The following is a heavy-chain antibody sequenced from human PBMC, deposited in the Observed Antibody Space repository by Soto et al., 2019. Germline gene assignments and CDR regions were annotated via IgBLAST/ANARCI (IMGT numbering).Heavy chain of an antibody. CDR2: IYSGGST. V-gene: IGHV3-53*01. Sequence: GGSLRLSCAASGFTVSSNYMSWVRQAPGKGLEWVSVIYSGGSTYYADSVKGRFTISRDNSKNTLYLQMNSLRAEDTAVYYCARDAYMIAENNWFDPWGQGTLVTVSS. CDR3: ARDAYMIAENNWFDP. D-gene: IGHD3-22*01. CDR1: GFTVSSNY. J-gene: IGHJ5*02.